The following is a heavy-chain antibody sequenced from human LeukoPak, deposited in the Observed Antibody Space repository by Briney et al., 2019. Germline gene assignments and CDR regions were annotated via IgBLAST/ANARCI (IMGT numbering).Heavy chain of an antibody. CDR2: ISGSGYIT. CDR1: EFTLRNYA. Sequence: GGPLRLSCAASEFTLRNYAMSWVRQAPGKGLEWVSAISGSGYITYYVDSVKGRFTISRDNSKNTLYLQMNSLRAEDTAVYYCTKGSGDFGLGYFHYWGQGTLVTVSS. D-gene: IGHD4-17*01. CDR3: TKGSGDFGLGYFHY. J-gene: IGHJ4*02. V-gene: IGHV3-23*01.